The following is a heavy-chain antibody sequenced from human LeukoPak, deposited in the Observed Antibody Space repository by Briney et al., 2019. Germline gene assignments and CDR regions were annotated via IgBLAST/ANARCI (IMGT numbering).Heavy chain of an antibody. CDR3: ATGVIDLESHNYYYYYMDV. Sequence: ASVKVSCKASGGTFSSYAISWVRQAPGQGLEWMGGIIPIFGTANYAQKFQGRVTITADESTSTAYMELSSLRSEDTAVYYCATGVIDLESHNYYYYYMDVWGKGTTVTVSS. V-gene: IGHV1-69*01. CDR2: IIPIFGTA. J-gene: IGHJ6*03. D-gene: IGHD1-1*01. CDR1: GGTFSSYA.